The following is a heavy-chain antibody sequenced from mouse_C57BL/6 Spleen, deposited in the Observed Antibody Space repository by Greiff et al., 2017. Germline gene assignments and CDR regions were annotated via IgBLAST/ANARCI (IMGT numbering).Heavy chain of an antibody. CDR2: IHPKSGST. J-gene: IGHJ3*01. D-gene: IGHD3-2*02. CDR1: GYTFTSYW. Sequence: VQLQQPGAELVKPGASVKLSCKASGYTFTSYWMHWVKQRPGQGLEWIGMIHPKSGSTNYNEKFKSKATLTVDKSSSTAYMQLSSLTSEDAAVFYCAPDSSGSAGFAYWGQGTLVTVSA. CDR3: APDSSGSAGFAY. V-gene: IGHV1-64*01.